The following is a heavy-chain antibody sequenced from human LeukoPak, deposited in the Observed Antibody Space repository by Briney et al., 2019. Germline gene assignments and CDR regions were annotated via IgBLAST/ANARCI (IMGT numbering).Heavy chain of an antibody. Sequence: GGSLRLSCAASGFTFSSYWMTWVRQAPGKKLEWVANIKHDGSYKDYVDSVKGRFTISRDNAKNSLYLQMNSLRADDTAVYYCARGRWLQSSLYYFDYWGQGTLVTVSS. CDR2: IKHDGSYK. J-gene: IGHJ4*02. CDR1: GFTFSSYW. D-gene: IGHD5-24*01. V-gene: IGHV3-7*01. CDR3: ARGRWLQSSLYYFDY.